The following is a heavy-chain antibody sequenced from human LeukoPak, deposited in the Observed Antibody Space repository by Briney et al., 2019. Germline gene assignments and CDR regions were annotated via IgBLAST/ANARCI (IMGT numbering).Heavy chain of an antibody. D-gene: IGHD2-2*02. V-gene: IGHV1-2*02. CDR3: ARDFWGCSSTSCYTSGFDP. Sequence: GASVKVSCKASGYTFTGYYMHWVRQAPGQGLEWMGWINPNSGGTNYAQKFQGRVTMTRDTSISTAFMELSRLRSDDTAVYYCARDFWGCSSTSCYTSGFDPWGQGTLVTVSS. CDR1: GYTFTGYY. CDR2: INPNSGGT. J-gene: IGHJ5*02.